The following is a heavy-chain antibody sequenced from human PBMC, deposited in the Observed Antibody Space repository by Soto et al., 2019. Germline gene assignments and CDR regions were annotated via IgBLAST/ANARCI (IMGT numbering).Heavy chain of an antibody. CDR3: ARDDSSGYHFPSNX. V-gene: IGHV1-46*01. CDR2: INPIGGST. Sequence: VSVKVSCNASGYTFTSYYMHWVRQAPGQGLEWMGIINPIGGSTSYAQKFQGRVTMTRDTSTSTVYMELSSLRSEDTAVYYCARDDSSGYHFPSNXWGQGTLVTVSX. D-gene: IGHD3-22*01. J-gene: IGHJ4*02. CDR1: GYTFTSYY.